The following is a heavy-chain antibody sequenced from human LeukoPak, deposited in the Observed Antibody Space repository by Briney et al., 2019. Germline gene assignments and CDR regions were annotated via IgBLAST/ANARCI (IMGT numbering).Heavy chain of an antibody. V-gene: IGHV6-1*01. J-gene: IGHJ2*01. Sequence: SQTLSLTCGISGDSVSNNSAAWNWIRQSPSRGLEWLGRTYYRSRWYNDYAVSVKSRIIINPDTSKNQFSPQLDFVTPEDTAVYYCVRGGFTMVRGNWYFDLWGRGTLVTVSS. D-gene: IGHD3-10*01. CDR3: VRGGFTMVRGNWYFDL. CDR1: GDSVSNNSAA. CDR2: TYYRSRWYN.